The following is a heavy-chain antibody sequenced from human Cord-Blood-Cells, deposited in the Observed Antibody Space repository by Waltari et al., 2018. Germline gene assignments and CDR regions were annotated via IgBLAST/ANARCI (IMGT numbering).Heavy chain of an antibody. J-gene: IGHJ5*02. CDR2: INHSGST. Sequence: QVQLQQWGAGLLKPSETLSLTCAVYGGSFSGYYWSWTRQPPGKGLEWIGEINHSGSTNYNPSLKSRVTISVDTSKNQFSLKLSSVTAADTAVYYCASVYSSSWYWFNPWGQGTLVTVSS. V-gene: IGHV4-34*01. D-gene: IGHD6-13*01. CDR3: ASVYSSSWYWFNP. CDR1: GGSFSGYY.